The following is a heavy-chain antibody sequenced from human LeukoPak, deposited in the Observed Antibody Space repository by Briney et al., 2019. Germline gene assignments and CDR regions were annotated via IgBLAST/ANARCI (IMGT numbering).Heavy chain of an antibody. CDR3: ARVGFGYCSSTSCYTFDY. J-gene: IGHJ4*02. CDR2: ISSSSSTI. D-gene: IGHD2-2*02. V-gene: IGHV3-48*04. CDR1: GYTFSSYS. Sequence: GGSLRLSCAASGYTFSSYSMNWVRQAPGKGLEGVSYISSSSSTIYYADSVKGRLTISRDNAKNSLYLQMNSLRAEDTAVYYCARVGFGYCSSTSCYTFDYWGQGTLVTVSS.